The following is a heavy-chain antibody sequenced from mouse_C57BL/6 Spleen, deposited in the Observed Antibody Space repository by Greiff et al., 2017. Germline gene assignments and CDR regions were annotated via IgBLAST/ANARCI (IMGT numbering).Heavy chain of an antibody. D-gene: IGHD1-1*01. Sequence: QVQLQQPGAELVKPGASVKMSCKASGYTFTSYWITWVKQRPGQGLEWIGDIYPGSGSTNYNEKFKSKATLTVDTSTSTAYSQLSSLTSEDSAVYYCARGYYGSDWYFDVWGTGTTVTVSS. CDR1: GYTFTSYW. CDR2: IYPGSGST. CDR3: ARGYYGSDWYFDV. V-gene: IGHV1-55*01. J-gene: IGHJ1*03.